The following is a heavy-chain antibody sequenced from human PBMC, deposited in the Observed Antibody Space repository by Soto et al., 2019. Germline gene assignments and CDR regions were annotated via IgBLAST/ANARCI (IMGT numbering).Heavy chain of an antibody. CDR3: AKASRISWGVFDY. CDR1: GFTFSGNA. V-gene: IGHV3-23*01. J-gene: IGHJ4*02. Sequence: EVQLLESGGDLVQPGGSLRLSCAASGFTFSGNAMTWVRQAPGKGLEWVSHISGNSRTTYFADSVKGRFTISRDNSKNTLYLQMNSLRAEDTAVYYCAKASRISWGVFDYWGQGILITVSS. CDR2: ISGNSRTT. D-gene: IGHD3-10*01.